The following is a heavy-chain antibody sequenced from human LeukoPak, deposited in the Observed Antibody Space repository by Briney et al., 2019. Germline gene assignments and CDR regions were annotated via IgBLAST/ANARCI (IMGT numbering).Heavy chain of an antibody. CDR2: IRYDGSNK. CDR1: GFTFRNYW. J-gene: IGHJ4*02. Sequence: GGSLRLLCAPSGFTFRNYWMNWVRQAPGKGLEWVAFIRYDGSNKYYADSVKGRFTISRDNSKNTLYLQMNSLRAEDTAVYYCAKVPAAAAGTLLFDYWGQGTLVTVSS. V-gene: IGHV3-30*02. D-gene: IGHD6-13*01. CDR3: AKVPAAAAGTLLFDY.